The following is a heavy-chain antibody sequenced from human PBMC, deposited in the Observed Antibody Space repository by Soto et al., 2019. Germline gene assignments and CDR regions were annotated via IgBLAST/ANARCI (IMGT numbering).Heavy chain of an antibody. D-gene: IGHD3-10*01. Sequence: GGSLRLSCTAAGFNFSSYAMHWVRQGPGKGLEYVSAISSNGGNTYYANSVKGRFTISRDNSKNTLYPQMGSLRAEDMAVYYCARGFGGIIIYYYMDVWGEGTAVTVSS. J-gene: IGHJ6*03. CDR1: GFNFSSYA. CDR3: ARGFGGIIIYYYMDV. V-gene: IGHV3-64*01. CDR2: ISSNGGNT.